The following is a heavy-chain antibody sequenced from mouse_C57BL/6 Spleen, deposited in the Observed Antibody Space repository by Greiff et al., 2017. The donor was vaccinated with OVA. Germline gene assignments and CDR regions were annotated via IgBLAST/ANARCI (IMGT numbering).Heavy chain of an antibody. V-gene: IGHV14-4*01. CDR2: IDPENGDT. CDR1: GFNIKDDY. J-gene: IGHJ2*01. CDR3: TTFYYYGSSYSDY. Sequence: VQLQQSGAELVRPGASVKLSCTASGFNIKDDYMHWVKQSPEQGLEWIGWIDPENGDTEYASKFQGKATITADTSSNTAYLQLSSLTSEDTAVYYCTTFYYYGSSYSDYWGQGTTLTVSS. D-gene: IGHD1-1*01.